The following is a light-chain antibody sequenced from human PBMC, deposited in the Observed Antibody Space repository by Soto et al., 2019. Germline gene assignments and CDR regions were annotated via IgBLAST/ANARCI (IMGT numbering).Light chain of an antibody. CDR3: SSYTSSSTPRYV. Sequence: QSVLTQPASVSGSPGQSITISCTGTSSDVGGYNYVSWYQQHPGKAPKLMIYDVSNRPSGVSNRFSGSKSGNTASLTISGLQAEVEADYYCSSYTSSSTPRYVFGTGTKVTVL. CDR2: DVS. V-gene: IGLV2-14*01. J-gene: IGLJ1*01. CDR1: SSDVGGYNY.